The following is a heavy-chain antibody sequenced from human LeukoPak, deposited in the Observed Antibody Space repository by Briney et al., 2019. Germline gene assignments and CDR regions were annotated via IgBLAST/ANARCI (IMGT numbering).Heavy chain of an antibody. CDR1: GGSFTFTSHA. CDR2: IIPIYGSP. V-gene: IGHV1-69*13. D-gene: IGHD3-22*01. J-gene: IGHJ3*01. Sequence: ASVKVSCKASGGSFTFTSHAITWVRQAPGQGLEWMAGIIPIYGSPSYAQRFQGRVTITSDESARTVYMELSSPRSEDTAVYYCAGFFYDNSHDAFDLWGQGTMVTVSS. CDR3: AGFFYDNSHDAFDL.